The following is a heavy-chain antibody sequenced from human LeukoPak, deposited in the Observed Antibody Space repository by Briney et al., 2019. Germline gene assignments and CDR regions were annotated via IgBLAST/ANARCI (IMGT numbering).Heavy chain of an antibody. V-gene: IGHV3-7*01. CDR1: RFTFENYW. D-gene: IGHD2-21*02. Sequence: GGSLRLSCAASRFTFENYWMSWVRQAPGRGVEWVAHIKEDGSAKYYVDSVRGRFTISRDNGQSSLYLQMNGLRIEDTAVYYCARECGGDCYSDYWGQGSLVTVSS. CDR2: IKEDGSAK. CDR3: ARECGGDCYSDY. J-gene: IGHJ4*02.